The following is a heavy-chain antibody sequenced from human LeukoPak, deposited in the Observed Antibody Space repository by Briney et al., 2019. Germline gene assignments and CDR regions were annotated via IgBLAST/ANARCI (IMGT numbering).Heavy chain of an antibody. Sequence: GGSLRLSCAASGFTFSSYSMNWVRQAPGKGLEWVSSINSSSSYIYYADSVKGRFTISRDNAKNSLYLQMNSLRAEDTAVYYCATRYDILTGYYNDAFDIWGQGTMVTVPS. J-gene: IGHJ3*02. CDR1: GFTFSSYS. CDR3: ATRYDILTGYYNDAFDI. CDR2: INSSSSYI. D-gene: IGHD3-9*01. V-gene: IGHV3-21*01.